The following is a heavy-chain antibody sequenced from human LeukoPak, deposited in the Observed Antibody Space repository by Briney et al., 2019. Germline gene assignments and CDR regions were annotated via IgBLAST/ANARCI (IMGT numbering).Heavy chain of an antibody. V-gene: IGHV4-4*02. CDR2: IYHSGST. CDR1: GGSISSSNW. D-gene: IGHD3-10*01. CDR3: AREGRGLLNSGSIDY. Sequence: SETLSLTCAVSGGSISSSNWWSWVRQPPGKGLEWIGEIYHSGSTNYNPSLKSRVTISVDKSKNQFSLKLSSVTAADTAVYYCAREGRGLLNSGSIDYWGQGTLVTVSS. J-gene: IGHJ4*02.